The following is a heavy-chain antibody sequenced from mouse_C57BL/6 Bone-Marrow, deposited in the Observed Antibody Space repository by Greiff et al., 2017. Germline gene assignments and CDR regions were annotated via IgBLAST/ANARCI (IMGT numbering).Heavy chain of an antibody. Sequence: VQLQQSGAELVRPGASVKLSCKASGSTFTSYGMNWVKQRPGQGLEWIGEIDPRSGSTYYNEKFKGKATLTADKSSSTAYMELRSLTSEDSAAYFCARDDGNPDYWGQGTTLTVSS. CDR2: IDPRSGST. J-gene: IGHJ2*01. CDR1: GSTFTSYG. V-gene: IGHV1-81*01. D-gene: IGHD1-1*01. CDR3: ARDDGNPDY.